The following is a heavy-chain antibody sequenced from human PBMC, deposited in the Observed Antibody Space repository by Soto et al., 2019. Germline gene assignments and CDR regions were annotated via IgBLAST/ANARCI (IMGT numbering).Heavy chain of an antibody. J-gene: IGHJ3*02. CDR1: GGSISSYY. CDR2: IYYSGST. CDR3: ARLVLGYCSGGSCYPPWPDAFDI. Sequence: SETLSLTCTVSGGSISSYYWSWIRQPPGKGLEWIGYIYYSGSTNYNPSLKSRVTISVDTSKNQFSLKLSSVTAADTAVYYCARLVLGYCSGGSCYPPWPDAFDIWGQGTMVTVSS. D-gene: IGHD2-15*01. V-gene: IGHV4-59*01.